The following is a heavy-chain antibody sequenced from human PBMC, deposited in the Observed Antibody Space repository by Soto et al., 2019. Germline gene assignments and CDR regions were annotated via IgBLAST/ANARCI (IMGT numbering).Heavy chain of an antibody. D-gene: IGHD2-8*01. CDR3: ARDGGFCTNGVCPVYYYYGMDV. CDR2: IYYSGST. V-gene: IGHV4-59*12. J-gene: IGHJ6*02. CDR1: GGSIDSYY. Sequence: SETLSLTCIVSGGSIDSYYWSWIRQPPGKGLEWIGYIYYSGSTNYNPSLKSRVTISVDTSKNQFSLKLSSVTAADTAVYYCARDGGFCTNGVCPVYYYYGMDVWGQGTTVTVSS.